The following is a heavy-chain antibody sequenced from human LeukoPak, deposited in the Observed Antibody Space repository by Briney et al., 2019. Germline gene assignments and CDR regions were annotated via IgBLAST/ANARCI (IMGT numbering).Heavy chain of an antibody. CDR2: IYPGDSDT. CDR3: ARLWDIVVVPAAGIFDY. J-gene: IGHJ4*02. CDR1: AYRFNSYW. V-gene: IGHV5-51*01. D-gene: IGHD2-2*01. Sequence: GESLQISSKASAYRFNSYWIGWVRQMPGKGLEWMGIIYPGDSDTRYSPSFQGQVTISADKSINTAYLQWSSLKASDTAMYYCARLWDIVVVPAAGIFDYWGQGTLVTVSS.